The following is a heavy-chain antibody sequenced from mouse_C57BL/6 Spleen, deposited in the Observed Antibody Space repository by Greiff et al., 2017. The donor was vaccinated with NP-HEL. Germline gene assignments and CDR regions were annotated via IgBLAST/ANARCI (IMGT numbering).Heavy chain of an antibody. CDR2: INSDGGST. CDR3: ARQGRSTMVRQGFAY. D-gene: IGHD2-1*01. V-gene: IGHV5-2*01. Sequence: EVKVVESGGGLVQPGESLKLSCESNEYEFPSHDMSWVRKTPEKRLELVAAINSDGGSTYYPDTMERRFIISRDNTKKTLYLQMSSLRSEDTALYYCARQGRSTMVRQGFAYWGQGTLVTVSA. CDR1: EYEFPSHD. J-gene: IGHJ3*01.